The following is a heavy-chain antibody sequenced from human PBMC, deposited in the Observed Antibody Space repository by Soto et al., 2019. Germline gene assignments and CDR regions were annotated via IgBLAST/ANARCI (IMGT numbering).Heavy chain of an antibody. J-gene: IGHJ4*02. D-gene: IGHD3-16*01. V-gene: IGHV3-7*02. CDR2: INPEGSEK. Sequence: EVQLVQSGGDLVQPGGSLRLSCEASGFSLSAFWMNWVRQSPRKGLEWVSNINPEGSEKVYVDSVKGRFTVSRDNTQNSVYLQMDSLRAEDTAVYYCAGWGNNVCYCGQGSLVTVSS. CDR1: GFSLSAFW. CDR3: AGWGNNVCY.